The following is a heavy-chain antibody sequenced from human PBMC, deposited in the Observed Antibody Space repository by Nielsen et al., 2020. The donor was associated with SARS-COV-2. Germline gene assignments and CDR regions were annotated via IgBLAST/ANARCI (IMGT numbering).Heavy chain of an antibody. V-gene: IGHV1-3*01. CDR2: INAGNGNT. Sequence: ASVKVSCKASGYTFTAYAIHWVRQDPGQRLEWMGWINAGNGNTKYSQKFQGRVTITRDTSASTAYIELSSLRSEDTAVYYCARQSGSYLHYFDYWGQGTLVTVSS. CDR3: ARQSGSYLHYFDY. D-gene: IGHD1-26*01. CDR1: GYTFTAYA. J-gene: IGHJ4*02.